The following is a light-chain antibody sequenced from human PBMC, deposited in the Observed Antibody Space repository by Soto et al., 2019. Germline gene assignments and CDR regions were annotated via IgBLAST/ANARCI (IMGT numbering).Light chain of an antibody. Sequence: QSALTQPASVSGSPGQSITISCTGTSSDVGYDNYVSWFQQHPGKAPKLMSYEVSRRPSGVSNRFSGSKSANTASLTISGLQAEDEADYYCTSHTASSTRVFGGGTKLTVL. V-gene: IGLV2-14*01. CDR1: SSDVGYDNY. CDR3: TSHTASSTRV. J-gene: IGLJ3*02. CDR2: EVS.